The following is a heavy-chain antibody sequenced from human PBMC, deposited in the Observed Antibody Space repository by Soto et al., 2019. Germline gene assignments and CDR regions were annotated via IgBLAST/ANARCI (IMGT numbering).Heavy chain of an antibody. CDR2: ISGSGGST. CDR1: GFTFSSYA. Sequence: GGSLRLSCAASGFTFSSYAMSWVRQAPGKGLEWVSAISGSGGSTYYADSVKGRFTISRDNSKNTLYLQMNSLRAEDTAVYYCAKVMGSSSWPNVDAFDIWGQGTMVTVSS. V-gene: IGHV3-23*01. J-gene: IGHJ3*02. CDR3: AKVMGSSSWPNVDAFDI. D-gene: IGHD6-13*01.